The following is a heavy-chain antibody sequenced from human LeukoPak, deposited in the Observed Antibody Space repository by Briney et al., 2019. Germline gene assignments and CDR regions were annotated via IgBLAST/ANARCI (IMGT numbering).Heavy chain of an antibody. V-gene: IGHV4-59*01. J-gene: IGHJ3*02. D-gene: IGHD2-21*02. Sequence: PSETLSLTCTVSGGSISSYYWSWLRQPPGKGLEYIGYTHYSGSTKYNPSLKSRVTISLDTSGNQFSLKLSSVTAADTAVYYCASGYCGGACQLGGVDMWGQGTMVTVSS. CDR2: THYSGST. CDR1: GGSISSYY. CDR3: ASGYCGGACQLGGVDM.